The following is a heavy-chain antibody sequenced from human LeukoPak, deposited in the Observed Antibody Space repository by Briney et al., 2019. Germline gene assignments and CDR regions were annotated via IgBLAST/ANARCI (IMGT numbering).Heavy chain of an antibody. D-gene: IGHD4-17*01. J-gene: IGHJ4*02. CDR3: ARGDEYGDHGVDY. V-gene: IGHV3-7*01. CDR2: IKQDGSEK. CDR1: GFTFSSYW. Sequence: GGSLRLSRAASGFTFSSYWMSWVRQAPGKGLEWVANIKQDGSEKYYVDSVKGRFTISRDNAKNSLYLQMNSLRAEDTAVYYCARGDEYGDHGVDYWGQGTLVTVSS.